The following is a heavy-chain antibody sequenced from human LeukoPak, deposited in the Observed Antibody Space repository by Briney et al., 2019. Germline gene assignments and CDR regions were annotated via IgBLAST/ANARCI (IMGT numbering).Heavy chain of an antibody. D-gene: IGHD3-22*01. CDR3: ARSNVGSGYYYFSDY. CDR1: GFTVSSNY. CDR2: IYSGGST. Sequence: GGSLRLSCAASGFTVSSNYMSWVRQAPGKGLEWVSVIYSGGSTYYADSVKGRFTISRDNAKNTLYLQMNSLRAEDTAVYYCARSNVGSGYYYFSDYWGQGTLVTVSS. J-gene: IGHJ4*02. V-gene: IGHV3-53*01.